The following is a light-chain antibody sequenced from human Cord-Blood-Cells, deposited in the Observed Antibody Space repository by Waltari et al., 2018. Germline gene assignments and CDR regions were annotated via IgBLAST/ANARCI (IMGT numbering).Light chain of an antibody. CDR1: SSDVCGYNY. Sequence: QSALTQPRSVSGSPGQSVTISCTGTSSDVCGYNYVSWYQQHPGKAPKLMIYDVSKRPSGVPDRFSGSKSGNTASLTISGRQAEDEADYYGCSYAGSYTVFGGGTKLTVL. CDR3: CSYAGSYTV. J-gene: IGLJ3*02. CDR2: DVS. V-gene: IGLV2-11*01.